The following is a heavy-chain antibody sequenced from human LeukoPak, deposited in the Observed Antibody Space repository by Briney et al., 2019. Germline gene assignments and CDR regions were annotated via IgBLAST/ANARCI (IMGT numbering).Heavy chain of an antibody. CDR1: GDSITTNSYW. CDR2: IYSSGNR. CDR3: ARRGIWDLQIGNWFDP. J-gene: IGHJ5*02. D-gene: IGHD3-16*01. V-gene: IGHV4-39*01. Sequence: KPSETLSLTCSIPGDSITTNSYWWGWIRQSPGKGLEWIGSIYSSGNRYYHPSLKTRATISPDTSKNQYSLRLTSVTAADTAIYYCARRGIWDLQIGNWFDPWGQGILVIVSS.